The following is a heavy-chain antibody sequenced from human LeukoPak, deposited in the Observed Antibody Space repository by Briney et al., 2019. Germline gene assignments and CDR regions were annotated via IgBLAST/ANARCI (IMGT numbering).Heavy chain of an antibody. CDR2: INYSGST. J-gene: IGHJ4*02. V-gene: IGHV4-59*08. Sequence: SETLSLTCAVYGGSFSGYYWSWIRQPPGKGLEWIGYINYSGSTKYNPSLKSRVTISVDTSKNQFSLKLSSVTAADTAVYYCARRMYSGSLDYWGQGTLVTVSS. D-gene: IGHD6-6*01. CDR3: ARRMYSGSLDY. CDR1: GGSFSGYY.